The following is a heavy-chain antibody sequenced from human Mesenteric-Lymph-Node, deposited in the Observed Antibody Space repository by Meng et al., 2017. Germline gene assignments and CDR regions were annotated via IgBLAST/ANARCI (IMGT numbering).Heavy chain of an antibody. CDR2: ISSSGTYI. D-gene: IGHD1-26*01. CDR3: ARGSGLAVAATFDY. J-gene: IGHJ4*02. V-gene: IGHV3-21*01. Sequence: EVQLVESGGGLVKPGGSLRLSCAASGFTFSSYSMNWVRQAPGKGLEWVSSISSSGTYIYYADSVKGRFTISRDNAKNSLYPQMNSLRAEDTAVYYCARGSGLAVAATFDYWGQGTLVTVSS. CDR1: GFTFSSYS.